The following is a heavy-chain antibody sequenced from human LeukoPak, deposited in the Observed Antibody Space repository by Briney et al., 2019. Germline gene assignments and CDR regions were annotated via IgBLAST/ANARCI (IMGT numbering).Heavy chain of an antibody. V-gene: IGHV3-30*18. CDR2: ISYDGSNK. D-gene: IGHD5-24*01. CDR3: AKITDGYNNDAFDI. Sequence: PGGSLRLSCAASGFTFSSYGMHWVRQAPGKGLEWVAVISYDGSNKYYADPVKGRFTISRDNSKNTLYLQMNSLRAEDTAVYYCAKITDGYNNDAFDIWGQGTMVTVSS. CDR1: GFTFSSYG. J-gene: IGHJ3*02.